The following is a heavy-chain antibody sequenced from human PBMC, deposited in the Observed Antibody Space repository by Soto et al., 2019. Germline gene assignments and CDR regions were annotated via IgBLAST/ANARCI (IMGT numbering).Heavy chain of an antibody. Sequence: PGGSLRLSCAASGFTFSSYGMHWVRQAPGKGLEWVAVIWYDGSNKYYADSVKGRFTISRDNSKNTLYLQMNSLRAEDTVVYYCAREIPNPPYYYYYMDVWGKGTTVTVSS. D-gene: IGHD2-8*01. J-gene: IGHJ6*03. CDR2: IWYDGSNK. CDR1: GFTFSSYG. CDR3: AREIPNPPYYYYYMDV. V-gene: IGHV3-33*01.